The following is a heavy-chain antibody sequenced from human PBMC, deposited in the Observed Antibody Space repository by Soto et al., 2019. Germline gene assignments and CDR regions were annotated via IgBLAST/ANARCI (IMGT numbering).Heavy chain of an antibody. D-gene: IGHD1-1*01. V-gene: IGHV1-8*01. Sequence: ASVKVSCKASGYTFTSYDIYWVRQATGQGLEWMGWMNPNTGNSGYAQRFQGRVTMTSDTSISTAHMELSSLRSEDTAVYYCARRAETNGWNGFGADKYYFDFWGQGTLVTVSS. CDR2: MNPNTGNS. J-gene: IGHJ4*02. CDR1: GYTFTSYD. CDR3: ARRAETNGWNGFGADKYYFDF.